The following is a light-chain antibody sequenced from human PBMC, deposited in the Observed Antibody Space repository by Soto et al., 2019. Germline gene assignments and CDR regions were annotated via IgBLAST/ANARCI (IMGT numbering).Light chain of an antibody. J-gene: IGLJ1*01. CDR2: EVN. Sequence: QSALTQPASLSGSPGQSITISCTGTSSDIGAYDYVSWFQQHPGKAPKLMISEVNNRPSGVSNRFSGSKSGTSASLAISGLQSDDEADYYCAAWDDSLSGPVFGTGTKLTVL. CDR3: AAWDDSLSGPV. V-gene: IGLV2-14*01. CDR1: SSDIGAYDY.